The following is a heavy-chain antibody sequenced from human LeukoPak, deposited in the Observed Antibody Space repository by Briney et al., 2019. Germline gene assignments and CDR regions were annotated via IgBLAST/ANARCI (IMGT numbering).Heavy chain of an antibody. CDR3: ARVGLYCSGGSCYPDYFDY. J-gene: IGHJ4*02. D-gene: IGHD2-15*01. V-gene: IGHV4-59*12. CDR1: GGSISSYY. Sequence: SETLSLTCTVSGGSISSYYWSWIRQPPGKGLEWIGYIYHSGSTYYNPSLKSRVTISVDRSKNQFSLKLSSVTAADTAVYYCARVGLYCSGGSCYPDYFDYWGQGTLVTVSS. CDR2: IYHSGST.